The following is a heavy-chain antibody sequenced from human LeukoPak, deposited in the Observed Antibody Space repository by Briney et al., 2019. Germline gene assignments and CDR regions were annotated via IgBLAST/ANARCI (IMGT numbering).Heavy chain of an antibody. V-gene: IGHV3-21*01. D-gene: IGHD1-7*01. CDR1: GFTFSSYS. CDR3: ARLRRGWNSDFDY. CDR2: ISSSSSYI. Sequence: PGGSLRLSCAASGFTFSSYSMNWVRQAPGKGLEWVSSISSSSSYIYYADSVKGRFTISRDNAKNSLYLQMNSLRAEDTAVYYCARLRRGWNSDFDYWGQGTLVTVSS. J-gene: IGHJ4*02.